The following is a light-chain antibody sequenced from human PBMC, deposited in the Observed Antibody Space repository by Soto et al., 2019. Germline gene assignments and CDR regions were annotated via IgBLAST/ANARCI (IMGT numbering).Light chain of an antibody. Sequence: DLPMTQSPTSVSAPVGERVTITCRASQGIGSWLAWYQHKAGKAPKLLIYAASSLQSGVPSRFSGSGSGTDFTLTISSLQPEDFATYYCQQANSFPWTFGQGTKVEI. V-gene: IGKV1-12*01. CDR3: QQANSFPWT. CDR1: QGIGSW. J-gene: IGKJ1*01. CDR2: AAS.